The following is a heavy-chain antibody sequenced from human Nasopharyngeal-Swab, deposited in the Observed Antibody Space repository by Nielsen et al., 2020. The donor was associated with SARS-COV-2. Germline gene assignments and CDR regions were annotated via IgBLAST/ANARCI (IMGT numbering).Heavy chain of an antibody. Sequence: GESLKISCAASGFTFSRYGMHWIRQAPGKGLEWVSITSYDGSNEQHADSVKGRFTISRDNSKNTLYLQMNSLRPEDTAVYYCAKDRGGGTLVRGVIPYFDLWGQGTLVIVSS. J-gene: IGHJ4*02. D-gene: IGHD3-10*01. CDR3: AKDRGGGTLVRGVIPYFDL. CDR2: TSYDGSNE. CDR1: GFTFSRYG. V-gene: IGHV3-30*18.